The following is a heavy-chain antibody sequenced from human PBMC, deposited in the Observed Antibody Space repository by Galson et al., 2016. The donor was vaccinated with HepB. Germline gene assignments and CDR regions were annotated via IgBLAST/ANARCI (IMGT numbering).Heavy chain of an antibody. J-gene: IGHJ2*01. D-gene: IGHD6-13*01. CDR3: ARSLAGRPGITTAGRDWYFDL. CDR2: IYPDDSDS. CDR1: GYSFTTYW. V-gene: IGHV5-51*01. Sequence: QSGAEVKEPGQSLKISCKGSGYSFTTYWIGWVRQMPGKGLEWMGTIYPDDSDSRYSPSFQGQVTISADKSISTAYLQWSSLKASDTAIYFCARSLAGRPGITTAGRDWYFDLWGRGTLVTVSS.